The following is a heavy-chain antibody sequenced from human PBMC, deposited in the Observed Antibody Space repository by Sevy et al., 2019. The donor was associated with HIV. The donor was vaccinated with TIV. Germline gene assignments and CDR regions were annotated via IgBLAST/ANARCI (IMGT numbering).Heavy chain of an antibody. V-gene: IGHV3-21*01. CDR3: AREIYCSTTNCANDY. CDR2: ISSSNTYI. J-gene: IGHJ4*02. Sequence: GGSLRLSCAASGFTFSTYTVNWVRQAPGKGLEWVSSISSSNTYINYAYSVKGRFTISRDNAKNSLYLQINSLRAEDTAVYYCAREIYCSTTNCANDYWGQGTLVTVSS. CDR1: GFTFSTYT. D-gene: IGHD2-2*01.